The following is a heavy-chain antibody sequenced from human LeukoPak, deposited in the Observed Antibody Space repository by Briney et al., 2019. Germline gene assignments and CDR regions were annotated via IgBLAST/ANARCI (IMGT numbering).Heavy chain of an antibody. D-gene: IGHD6-13*01. CDR2: IQHDGSYK. CDR1: GFIFSNYG. Sequence: GGSLRLSCAASGFIFSNYGMHWVRQPPGKGLEWVTFIQHDGSYKNYADSVKGRLTISRDNSKNTLYLQMSSLRTEDTAVYYCARRAAALDAFDIWGQGTMVTVSS. CDR3: ARRAAALDAFDI. J-gene: IGHJ3*02. V-gene: IGHV3-30*02.